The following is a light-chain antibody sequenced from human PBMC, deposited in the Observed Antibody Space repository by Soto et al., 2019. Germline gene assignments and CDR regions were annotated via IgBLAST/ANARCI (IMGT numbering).Light chain of an antibody. J-gene: IGLJ1*01. CDR2: DVS. CDR3: SSYTSSSNLYV. Sequence: QSVLTQPASVSGSPGQSITISCTGTSSDVGGYNYVSWYQQYPGKAPKLMIYDVSNRPSGISNRFSGYKSGNTASLTISGIRADDEADYYCSSYTSSSNLYVFGTGTKVTVL. V-gene: IGLV2-14*01. CDR1: SSDVGGYNY.